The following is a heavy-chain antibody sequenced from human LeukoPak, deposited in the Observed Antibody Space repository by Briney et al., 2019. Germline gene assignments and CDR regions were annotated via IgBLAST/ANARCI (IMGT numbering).Heavy chain of an antibody. V-gene: IGHV1-69*01. J-gene: IGHJ6*02. CDR3: AVGFGESQIYYYGMDV. CDR1: GGTFSSYA. D-gene: IGHD3-10*01. Sequence: SVKVSCKASGGTFSSYAISWVRQAPGQGLEWMGGIIPIFGTANYAQKFQGRVTITADESTSTAYMELSSLRSEDTAVYYCAVGFGESQIYYYGMDVWGQGTTVTVSS. CDR2: IIPIFGTA.